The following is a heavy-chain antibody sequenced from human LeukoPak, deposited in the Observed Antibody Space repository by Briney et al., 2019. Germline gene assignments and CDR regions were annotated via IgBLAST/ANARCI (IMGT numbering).Heavy chain of an antibody. CDR2: MNPNSGNT. J-gene: IGHJ6*02. Sequence: AASVKVSCKASGYTFTSHDINWVRQATGQGLEWMGWMNPNSGNTGYAQKFQGRVTMTRNTSISTAYMELSSLRSEDTAVYYCARDPSGGYSYGYYYYYGMDVWGQGTTVTVSS. V-gene: IGHV1-8*01. CDR1: GYTFTSHD. CDR3: ARDPSGGYSYGYYYYYGMDV. D-gene: IGHD5-18*01.